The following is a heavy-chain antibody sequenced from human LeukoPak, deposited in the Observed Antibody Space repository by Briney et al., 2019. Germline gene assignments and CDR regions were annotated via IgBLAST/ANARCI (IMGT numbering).Heavy chain of an antibody. CDR3: ARGPDYYGSGSLPQNFDY. CDR1: GGSFSGYY. CDR2: INHSGST. D-gene: IGHD3-10*01. J-gene: IGHJ4*02. Sequence: PSETLSLTCAVYGGSFSGYYWSWIRQPPGKGLEWIGEINHSGSTNYNPSLKSRVTISVDTSKNQFSLKLSSVTAADTAAYYCARGPDYYGSGSLPQNFDYWGQGTLVTVSS. V-gene: IGHV4-34*01.